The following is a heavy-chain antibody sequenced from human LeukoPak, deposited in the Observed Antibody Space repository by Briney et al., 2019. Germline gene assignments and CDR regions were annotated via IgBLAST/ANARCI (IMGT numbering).Heavy chain of an antibody. V-gene: IGHV3-74*01. CDR2: FNSDGSST. CDR1: GFTFSTYW. D-gene: IGHD1-14*01. Sequence: GGSLRLSCAASGFTFSTYWMHWFRQAPGKGLVWVSRFNSDGSSTYYADSVKGRFTISRDNAKNTLYLQMNSLRVEDTAVYYCARGRYYLDSWGQGTLVTVSS. CDR3: ARGRYYLDS. J-gene: IGHJ4*02.